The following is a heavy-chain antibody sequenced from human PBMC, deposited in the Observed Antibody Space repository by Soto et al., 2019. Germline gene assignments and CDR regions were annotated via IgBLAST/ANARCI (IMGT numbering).Heavy chain of an antibody. Sequence: QVQLQESGPGLVKPSETLSLTCTVSGGSISSYYWSWIRQPPGMGLEWIGYIYYSGSTNYNPSLKSRVTISVDTSKNQFSLKLSSVTAADTAVYYCARQVPGTYGSGSYFDYWGQGPLVTVSS. J-gene: IGHJ4*02. V-gene: IGHV4-59*08. CDR1: GGSISSYY. D-gene: IGHD3-10*01. CDR3: ARQVPGTYGSGSYFDY. CDR2: IYYSGST.